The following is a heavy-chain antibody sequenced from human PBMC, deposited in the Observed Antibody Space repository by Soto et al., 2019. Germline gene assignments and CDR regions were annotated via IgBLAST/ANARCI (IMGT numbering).Heavy chain of an antibody. CDR2: IRAYNIDT. CDR3: ARGNEVIIGAIDV. V-gene: IGHV1-18*01. J-gene: IGHJ6*02. D-gene: IGHD3-10*01. Sequence: QVQLVQSGAEVKKPGASVKVSCKSSGYRFETYAISWVRQAPGQGLEWMGWIRAYNIDTYYAQKFQDRVTMTTDTSTGTAYMELRSLRSDDTAVYYCARGNEVIIGAIDVWGQGTTVTVS. CDR1: GYRFETYA.